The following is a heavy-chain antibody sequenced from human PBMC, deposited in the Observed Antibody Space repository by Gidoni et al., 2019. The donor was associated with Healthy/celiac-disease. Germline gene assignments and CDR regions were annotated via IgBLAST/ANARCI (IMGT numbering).Heavy chain of an antibody. J-gene: IGHJ3*02. CDR3: AKDPSIAAAGDDAFDI. Sequence: EGPLLASGGGLIQPGGSLRLSCAAAGFTFSSYAMSWVRQAPGKGLEWVSAISGSGGRTYYAASVKGRFTISRDNSKNTLYLQMNSLRAEDTAVYYCAKDPSIAAAGDDAFDIWGQGTMVTVSS. CDR1: GFTFSSYA. V-gene: IGHV3-23*01. D-gene: IGHD6-13*01. CDR2: ISGSGGRT.